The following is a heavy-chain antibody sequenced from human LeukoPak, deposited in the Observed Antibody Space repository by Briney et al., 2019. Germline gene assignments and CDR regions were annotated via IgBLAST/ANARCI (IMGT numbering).Heavy chain of an antibody. V-gene: IGHV4-59*08. CDR3: ARRLGGTSTGFDY. D-gene: IGHD2-2*01. CDR1: GGSISSYY. CDR2: IHYSGST. Sequence: KPSETLSLTGTVSGGSISSYYWSWIRQPPGKGLEWIGSIHYSGSTTYNPSLKSRVTISVDTSKNQFSLKLSSVTAADTAVYYCARRLGGTSTGFDYWGQGTLVTVSS. J-gene: IGHJ4*02.